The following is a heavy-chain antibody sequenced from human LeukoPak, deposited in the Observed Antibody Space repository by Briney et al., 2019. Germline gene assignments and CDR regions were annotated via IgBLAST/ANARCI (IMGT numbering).Heavy chain of an antibody. V-gene: IGHV4-34*01. CDR1: GGSFSGYY. J-gene: IGHJ4*02. CDR3: ARPSRGYSYEFDY. Sequence: PSETLSLTCAVYGGSFSGYYWSWIRQPPGKGLEWIGSIYYSGSTYYNPSLKSRVTISVDTSKNQFSLKLSSVTAADTAVYYCARPSRGYSYEFDYWGQGTLVTVSS. CDR2: IYYSGST. D-gene: IGHD5-18*01.